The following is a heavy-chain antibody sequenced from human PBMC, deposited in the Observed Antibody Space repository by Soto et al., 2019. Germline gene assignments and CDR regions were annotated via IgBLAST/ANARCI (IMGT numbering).Heavy chain of an antibody. D-gene: IGHD2-15*01. CDR1: GYTFTSYG. Sequence: EASVKVSCKASGYTFTSYGISWVRQAPGQGLEWMGWISAYNGNTNYAQKLQGRVTMTTDTSTSTAYMELRSLRSDDTAVYYCARDRKVVTYYYYYYGMDVWGQGTTVTVSS. V-gene: IGHV1-18*04. CDR3: ARDRKVVTYYYYYYGMDV. CDR2: ISAYNGNT. J-gene: IGHJ6*02.